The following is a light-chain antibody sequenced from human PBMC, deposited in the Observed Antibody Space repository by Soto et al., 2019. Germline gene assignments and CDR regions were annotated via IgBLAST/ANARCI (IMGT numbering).Light chain of an antibody. CDR3: CSSAGSSTLGV. V-gene: IGLV2-23*03. CDR2: EGS. J-gene: IGLJ3*02. Sequence: QSALTQPASVSGSPGQSITISCTGTSSDVGSYNLVSWYQHHPGKAPKLMIYEGSKRPSGVSNRFSGSKYGNTASLTISGLQAEDEADYYCCSSAGSSTLGVFGGGTKLTVL. CDR1: SSDVGSYNL.